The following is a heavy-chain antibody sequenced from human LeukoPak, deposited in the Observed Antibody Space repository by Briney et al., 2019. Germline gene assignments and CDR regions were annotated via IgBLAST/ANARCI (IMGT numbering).Heavy chain of an antibody. V-gene: IGHV1-69*06. CDR2: IIPIFGTT. Sequence: ASVKVSCRASGGTFNIYAISGVRQAPGQGGEWMGGIIPIFGTTNYARKFRGRVTLTAEKSTRTAYMEMSRRRSEATAVYDCGRDNDSRDPPHFDYWGQGTLVTVPS. CDR3: GRDNDSRDPPHFDY. CDR1: GGTFNIYA. J-gene: IGHJ4*02. D-gene: IGHD3-16*01.